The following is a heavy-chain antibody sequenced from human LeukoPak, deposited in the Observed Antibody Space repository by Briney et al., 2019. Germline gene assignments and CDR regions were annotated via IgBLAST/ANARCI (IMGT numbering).Heavy chain of an antibody. Sequence: GESLKISCKGSGYSFTSYWIGWVRQMPGKGLEWMGIIYPGDSDTRYSPSFQGQVTISADKSISTAYLQWSSLKASDTAMYYCARSSLFGDSCYDSSGYYLRAYAFDIWGQGTMVTVSS. V-gene: IGHV5-51*01. J-gene: IGHJ3*02. CDR1: GYSFTSYW. CDR2: IYPGDSDT. D-gene: IGHD3-22*01. CDR3: ARSSLFGDSCYDSSGYYLRAYAFDI.